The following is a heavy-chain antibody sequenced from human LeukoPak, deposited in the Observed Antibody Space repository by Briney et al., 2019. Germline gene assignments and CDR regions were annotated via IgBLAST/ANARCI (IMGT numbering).Heavy chain of an antibody. CDR3: ARAHYDILTGYYNVFDY. V-gene: IGHV4-30-4*01. CDR2: IYYSGST. D-gene: IGHD3-9*01. CDR1: GGSISSGDYY. Sequence: SETLSLTCTVSGGSISSGDYYWSWIRRPPGKGLEWIGYIYYSGSTYYNPSLKSRVTISVDTSKNQFSLKLSSVTAADTAVYYCARAHYDILTGYYNVFDYWGQGTLVTVSS. J-gene: IGHJ4*02.